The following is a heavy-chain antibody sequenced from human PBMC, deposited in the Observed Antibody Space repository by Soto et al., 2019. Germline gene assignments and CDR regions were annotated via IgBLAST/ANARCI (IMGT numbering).Heavy chain of an antibody. CDR3: ARGALDYGMDV. Sequence: ASVKVSCKXSGGTFSSYAISWVRQAPGQGLEWMGGIIPIFGTANYAQKFQGRVTITADESTSTAYMELSSLRSEDTSVYYCARGALDYGMDVWGQGTTVTVSS. CDR1: GGTFSSYA. D-gene: IGHD3-16*01. CDR2: IIPIFGTA. J-gene: IGHJ6*02. V-gene: IGHV1-69*13.